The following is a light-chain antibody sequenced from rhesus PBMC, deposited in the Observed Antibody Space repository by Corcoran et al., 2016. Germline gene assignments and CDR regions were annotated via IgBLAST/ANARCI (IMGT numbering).Light chain of an antibody. J-gene: IGKJ2*01. CDR1: QVINHY. CDR3: QQYNNSPYS. V-gene: IGKV1-66*01. CDR2: YAS. Sequence: DIQMTQSPSSLSASVGDRVTITCRASQVINHYSSWYQQKPGKAPKPLIYYASNLETGVPTRFSGSGSRTDYTLTISSLQPEDIATYYWQQYNNSPYSFGQGAKVEI.